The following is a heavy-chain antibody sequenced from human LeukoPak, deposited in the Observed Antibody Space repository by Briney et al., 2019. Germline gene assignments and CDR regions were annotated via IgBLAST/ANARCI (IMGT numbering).Heavy chain of an antibody. CDR2: IKSKTDGGIT. D-gene: IGHD2-2*01. CDR3: TTDRDGYCSSTSCYHLDY. Sequence: WGSLRLSCAASGFTFSNAWMSWVRQAPGKGLEWVGRIKSKTDGGITDYAAPVKGRFTISRDDSKNTLYLQMNSLKTEDTAVYYCTTDRDGYCSSTSCYHLDYWGQGTLVTVSS. CDR1: GFTFSNAW. J-gene: IGHJ4*02. V-gene: IGHV3-15*01.